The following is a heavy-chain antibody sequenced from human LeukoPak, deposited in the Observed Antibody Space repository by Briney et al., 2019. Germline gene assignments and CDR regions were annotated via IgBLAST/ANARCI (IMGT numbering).Heavy chain of an antibody. CDR2: ITSSSTTM. D-gene: IGHD6-19*01. V-gene: IGHV3-48*02. CDR3: ARAMRMAVAGTDY. Sequence: PGGSLRLSCAASGFTFSSYSMIWVRQAPGKGLEWVSSITSSSTTMYYADSVKGRFTISRDNAKSSLFLQLNSLTEGDTAVYYCARAMRMAVAGTDYWGQGTLVTVSS. CDR1: GFTFSSYS. J-gene: IGHJ4*02.